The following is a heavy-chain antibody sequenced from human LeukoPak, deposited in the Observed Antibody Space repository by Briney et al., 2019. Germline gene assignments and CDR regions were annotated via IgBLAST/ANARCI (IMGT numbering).Heavy chain of an antibody. J-gene: IGHJ4*02. CDR2: IWYDGSNK. CDR1: AFTFSSYG. CDR3: ARANSGYAVDY. D-gene: IGHD5-12*01. V-gene: IGHV3-33*08. Sequence: GGSLRLSCAASAFTFSSYGMTWVRQAPGKGLEWVAVIWYDGSNKYYADSVKGRFTISRDNSKNTLYLQMNRLRAEDTAVYYCARANSGYAVDYWGQGTLVTVSS.